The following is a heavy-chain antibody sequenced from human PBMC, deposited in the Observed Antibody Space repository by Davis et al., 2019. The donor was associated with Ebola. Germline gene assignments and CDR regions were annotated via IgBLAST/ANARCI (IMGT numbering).Heavy chain of an antibody. CDR2: IYSGGST. J-gene: IGHJ2*01. D-gene: IGHD3-22*01. CDR1: GFTVSSNY. Sequence: PGGSLRLSCAASGFTVSSNYMSWVRQAPGKGLEWVSVIYSGGSTYYADSVKGRFTISRDNSKNTLYLQMNSLRAEDTAVYYCARAPLAYDSSGYYLRWYFDLWGRGTLVTVSS. V-gene: IGHV3-53*01. CDR3: ARAPLAYDSSGYYLRWYFDL.